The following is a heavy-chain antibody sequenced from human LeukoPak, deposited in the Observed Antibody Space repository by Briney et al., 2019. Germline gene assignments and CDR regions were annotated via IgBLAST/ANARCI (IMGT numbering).Heavy chain of an antibody. V-gene: IGHV1-2*02. CDR1: GYTFTANY. D-gene: IGHD6-13*01. CDR3: ARGVGSSWFSD. J-gene: IGHJ4*02. Sequence: GASVKVSCKASGYTFTANYIHWVRQAPGQGLEWMGWINPNSAATSYAQNFEGRVTMTRDTSMTTHYMELSRLTSDDTAVYYCARGVGSSWFSDWGQGTLWTVSS. CDR2: INPNSAAT.